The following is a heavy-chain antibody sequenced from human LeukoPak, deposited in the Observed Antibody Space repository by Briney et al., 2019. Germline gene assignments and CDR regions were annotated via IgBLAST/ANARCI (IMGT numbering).Heavy chain of an antibody. CDR2: IYPGDSNT. J-gene: IGHJ4*02. D-gene: IGHD4-23*01. Sequence: GESLKISCKGTGYIFTSYWIGWVRRMPGKGLEWMGIIYPGDSNTRYSPSFQGQVTISADRSINTAYLQWNSLKASDTAMYYCARRSTVVARVDYWGQGTLVTVSS. V-gene: IGHV5-51*01. CDR1: GYIFTSYW. CDR3: ARRSTVVARVDY.